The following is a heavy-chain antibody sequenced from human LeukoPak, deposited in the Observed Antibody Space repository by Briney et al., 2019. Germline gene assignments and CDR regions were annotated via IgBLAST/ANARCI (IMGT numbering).Heavy chain of an antibody. CDR3: AKESGAYGPSRGWTDY. Sequence: PGGSLRLSCAASGFTFSSYAMSWVRQAPGKGLEWVAAVTGSGSNTYYAGSVKGRFTISRDNSKNTLYLQMNSLRAEDTAVYYCAKESGAYGPSRGWTDYWGQGTLVTVSS. CDR2: VTGSGSNT. D-gene: IGHD3-10*01. CDR1: GFTFSSYA. J-gene: IGHJ4*02. V-gene: IGHV3-23*01.